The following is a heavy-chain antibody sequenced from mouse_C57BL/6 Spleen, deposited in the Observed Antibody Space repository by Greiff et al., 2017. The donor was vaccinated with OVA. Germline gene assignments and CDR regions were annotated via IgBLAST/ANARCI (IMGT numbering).Heavy chain of an antibody. CDR1: GYTFTSYW. Sequence: QVQLKQPGAELVMPGASVKLSCKASGYTFTSYWMHWVKQRPGQGLEWIGEIDPSDSYTNYNQKFKGKSTLTVDKSSSTAYMRLSSLTSEDSAVYYCAVTGTEGMGYWGQGTTLTVSS. D-gene: IGHD4-1*01. CDR2: IDPSDSYT. CDR3: AVTGTEGMGY. V-gene: IGHV1-69*01. J-gene: IGHJ2*01.